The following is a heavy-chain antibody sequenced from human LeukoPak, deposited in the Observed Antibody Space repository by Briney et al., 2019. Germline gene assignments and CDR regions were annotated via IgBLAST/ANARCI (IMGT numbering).Heavy chain of an antibody. V-gene: IGHV3-23*01. CDR2: ISGSGGST. D-gene: IGHD2-15*01. Sequence: GGSLRLSCAASGFTFSGYAMSWVRQAPGKGLEWVSAISGSGGSTYYADSVKGRFTISRDNSKNTLYLQMNSLRAEDTAVYYCAKVELVAATPYYFDYWGQGTLVTVSS. CDR3: AKVELVAATPYYFDY. CDR1: GFTFSGYA. J-gene: IGHJ4*02.